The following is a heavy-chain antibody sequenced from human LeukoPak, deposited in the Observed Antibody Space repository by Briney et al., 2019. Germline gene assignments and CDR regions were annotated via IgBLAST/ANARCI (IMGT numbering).Heavy chain of an antibody. V-gene: IGHV1-2*02. J-gene: IGHJ6*02. Sequence: ASVKVSCKASGYTFTGYYMHWVRQAPGQGLEWMGWINPNSGGTNYAQKFQGRVTMTTDTSTSTAYMELRSLRSDDTAVYYCAKTDHIVFYYYYYGMDVWGQGTTVTVSS. CDR2: INPNSGGT. CDR3: AKTDHIVFYYYYYGMDV. CDR1: GYTFTGYY. D-gene: IGHD2-21*01.